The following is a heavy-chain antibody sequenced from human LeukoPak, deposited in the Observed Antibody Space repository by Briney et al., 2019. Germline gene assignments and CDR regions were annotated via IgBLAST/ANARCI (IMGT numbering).Heavy chain of an antibody. CDR3: AREDFWSGRNWFDP. CDR1: GGSISSYY. D-gene: IGHD3-3*01. Sequence: SETLSLTCTVSGGSISSYYWSWIRQPPGKGLEWIGYIYYSGSTNYNPSLKSRVTMSVDTSKNQFSLKLSSVTAADTAVYYCAREDFWSGRNWFDPWGQGTLVTVSS. J-gene: IGHJ5*02. CDR2: IYYSGST. V-gene: IGHV4-59*12.